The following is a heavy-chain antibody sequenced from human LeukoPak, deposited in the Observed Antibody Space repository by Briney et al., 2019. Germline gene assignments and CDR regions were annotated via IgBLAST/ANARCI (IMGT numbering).Heavy chain of an antibody. Sequence: SETLSLTCTVSGASITSHYWSWIRQPAGKGLEWIGRIYTSGSTNYNPSLKSRVTISVDTSKNQFSLKLSSVTAADTAVYYCARDRHSSGNAFDIWGQGTMVTVSS. CDR1: GASITSHY. J-gene: IGHJ3*02. D-gene: IGHD3-10*01. CDR3: ARDRHSSGNAFDI. V-gene: IGHV4-4*07. CDR2: IYTSGST.